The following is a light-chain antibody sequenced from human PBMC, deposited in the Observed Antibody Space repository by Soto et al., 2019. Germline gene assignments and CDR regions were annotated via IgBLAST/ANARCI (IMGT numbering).Light chain of an antibody. J-gene: IGLJ3*02. CDR1: SSNIGRGYD. V-gene: IGLV1-40*01. CDR3: QTFDSSLTISWV. CDR2: GDS. Sequence: QSVLTQPPSVSGAPGQRVTISCTGSSSNIGRGYDVHWYQQLPGSVPRLLLSGDSNRPSGVPDRFSGSRSGTSASLAITGLQAEDEADYYCQTFDSSLTISWVFGGGTQLTVL.